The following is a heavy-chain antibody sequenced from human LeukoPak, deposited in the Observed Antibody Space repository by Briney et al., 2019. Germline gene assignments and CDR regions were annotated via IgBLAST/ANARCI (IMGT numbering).Heavy chain of an antibody. J-gene: IGHJ4*02. CDR3: ARDKGYSGYDPFDY. V-gene: IGHV3-74*01. CDR1: GFTFSSYG. CDR2: IEGGEIST. Sequence: GGSLRLSCAASGFTFSSYGMHWVRQAPGKGLVWVSRIEGGEISTDYADFVKGRFTISRDNAKNTLYLQMNSLRAEDTAVYYCARDKGYSGYDPFDYWGQGTLVTVSS. D-gene: IGHD5-12*01.